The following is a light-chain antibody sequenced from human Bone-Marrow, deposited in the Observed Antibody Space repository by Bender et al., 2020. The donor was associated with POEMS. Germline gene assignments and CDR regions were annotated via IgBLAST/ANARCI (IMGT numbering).Light chain of an antibody. CDR2: EGS. CDR1: SSDVGNFYL. Sequence: QSALTQPASVSGSPGQSITISCTATSSDVGNFYLVSWYQQYPGKAPKLLIYEGSKRPSGVSNRFSGSKSGNTASLTISGLQAEDEADYYCCLYAGSSTLVFGGGTKLTVL. CDR3: CLYAGSSTLV. V-gene: IGLV2-23*01. J-gene: IGLJ2*01.